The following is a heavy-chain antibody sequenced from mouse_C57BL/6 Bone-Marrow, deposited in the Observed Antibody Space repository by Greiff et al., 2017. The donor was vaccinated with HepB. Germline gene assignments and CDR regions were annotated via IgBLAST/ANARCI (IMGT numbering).Heavy chain of an antibody. J-gene: IGHJ3*01. CDR1: GYTFTSYW. CDR2: IDPNSGGT. V-gene: IGHV1-72*01. CDR3: ARGGRLLCAY. Sequence: QVQLQQPGAELVKPGASVKLSCKASGYTFTSYWMHWVKQRPGRGLEWTGRIDPNSGGTKYNEKFKSKATMTVDKPSSTAYMQRSSLTSEDSAVYYCARGGRLLCAYWGQGTLVTVSA. D-gene: IGHD3-2*02.